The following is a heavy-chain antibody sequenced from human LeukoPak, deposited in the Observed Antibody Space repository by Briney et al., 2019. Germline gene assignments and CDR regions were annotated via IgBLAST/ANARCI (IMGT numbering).Heavy chain of an antibody. CDR2: INPNSGGT. CDR3: ARGSGWYQEPNHYFDY. J-gene: IGHJ4*02. Sequence: GASVKVSCKASGYTFTGYYMHWVRQAPGQGLEWMGWINPNSGGTNYAQKFQGWVTMTGDTSISTAYMELSRLRSDDTAVYYCARGSGWYQEPNHYFDYWGQGTLVTVSS. V-gene: IGHV1-2*04. D-gene: IGHD6-13*01. CDR1: GYTFTGYY.